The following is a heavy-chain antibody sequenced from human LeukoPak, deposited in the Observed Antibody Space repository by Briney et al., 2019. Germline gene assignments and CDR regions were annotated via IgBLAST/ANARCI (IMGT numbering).Heavy chain of an antibody. CDR3: AKHGPAGTDYFDY. D-gene: IGHD3/OR15-3a*01. V-gene: IGHV3-23*01. CDR1: GCSFNNYA. J-gene: IGHJ4*02. CDR2: TGNNAAT. Sequence: RGSLRLSCAASGCSFNNYAMSWVRQAPGKRLEWVSATGNNAATSYADSVKGRLAVSRDNSKNTVLLQMNSLRAEDTAVYYCAKHGPAGTDYFDYWGQGTLVTVSS.